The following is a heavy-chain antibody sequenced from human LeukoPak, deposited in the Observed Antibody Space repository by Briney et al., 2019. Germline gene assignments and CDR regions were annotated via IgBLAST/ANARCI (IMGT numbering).Heavy chain of an antibody. J-gene: IGHJ4*02. CDR2: FVPEDGET. V-gene: IGHV1-24*01. Sequence: GASVKVPCKVSGYTLTELSMHWVRQAPGKGLEWMGGFVPEDGETIYAQKFQGRVTMTEDTSTDTAYMELSSLRSEDTAVYYCVAYCSGGSCYSGFDYWGQGTLVTVSS. D-gene: IGHD2-15*01. CDR1: GYTLTELS. CDR3: VAYCSGGSCYSGFDY.